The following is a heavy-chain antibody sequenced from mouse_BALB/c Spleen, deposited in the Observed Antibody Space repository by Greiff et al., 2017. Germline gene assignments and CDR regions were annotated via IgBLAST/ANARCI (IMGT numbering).Heavy chain of an antibody. D-gene: IGHD2-10*02. CDR1: GFTFSSYT. V-gene: IGHV5-6-4*01. Sequence: EVQVVESGGGLVKPGGSLKLSCAASGFTFSSYTMSWVRQTPEKRLEWVATISSGGSYTYYPDSVKGRFTISRDNAKNTLYLQMSSLKSEDTAMYYCTRDRGYGNYQYFDVWGAGTTVTVSS. J-gene: IGHJ1*01. CDR3: TRDRGYGNYQYFDV. CDR2: ISSGGSYT.